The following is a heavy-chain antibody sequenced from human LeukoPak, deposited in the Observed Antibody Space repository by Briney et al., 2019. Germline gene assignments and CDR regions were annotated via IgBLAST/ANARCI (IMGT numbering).Heavy chain of an antibody. D-gene: IGHD5-24*01. CDR2: MKHDGIEK. CDR1: GFSFGSYW. J-gene: IGHJ4*02. CDR3: AREGREGYNYPALDF. V-gene: IGHV3-7*05. Sequence: GGSLRLSCVASGFSFGSYWMDWVRQAPGKGLEWVANMKHDGIEKYHVDSVKGRFTISRDNTKNSLYLHMSSLRVEDTAVYYCAREGREGYNYPALDFWGQGILVTV.